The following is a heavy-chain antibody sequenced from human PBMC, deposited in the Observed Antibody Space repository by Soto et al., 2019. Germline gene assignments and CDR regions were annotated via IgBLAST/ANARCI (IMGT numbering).Heavy chain of an antibody. D-gene: IGHD3-9*01. CDR1: GYTFTSYA. Sequence: ASVKVSCKASGYTFTSYAMHWVRQAPGQRLEWMGWINAGNGNTKYSQKFQGRVTITRDTSASTAYMELSSLRSEDTAVYYCARDSFDILSRYYFGMDVWGQGTTVTVSS. CDR2: INAGNGNT. CDR3: ARDSFDILSRYYFGMDV. V-gene: IGHV1-3*01. J-gene: IGHJ6*02.